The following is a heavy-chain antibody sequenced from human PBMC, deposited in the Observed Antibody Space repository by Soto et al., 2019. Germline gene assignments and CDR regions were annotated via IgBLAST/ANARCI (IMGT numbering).Heavy chain of an antibody. J-gene: IGHJ4*02. D-gene: IGHD4-17*01. Sequence: NLSETLSLSCTVSGGSVTNSIYYWGWIRHSPGKGLEWIGSVYYRGRSYSKSSVKSRVTISVDTSKNRFSLSLNSVTASDTAVYFCVSQRTTVPTQAYFDYWGPGALVTVSS. CDR2: VYYRGRS. V-gene: IGHV4-39*01. CDR1: GGSVTNSIYY. CDR3: VSQRTTVPTQAYFDY.